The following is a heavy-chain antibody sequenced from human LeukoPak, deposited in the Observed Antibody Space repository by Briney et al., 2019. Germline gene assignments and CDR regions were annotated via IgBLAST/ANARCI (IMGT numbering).Heavy chain of an antibody. V-gene: IGHV4-39*01. Sequence: SETLSLTCTVSGGSISSSGYYWGWIRQPPGKGLNWIGSIYYSGSTYYNPSLKSRVTISVDTSKNQFSLKLSSVTAADTAVYYCARLFYSSSWYGPWYFDYWGQGILVTVSS. CDR2: IYYSGST. J-gene: IGHJ4*02. CDR1: GGSISSSGYY. CDR3: ARLFYSSSWYGPWYFDY. D-gene: IGHD6-13*01.